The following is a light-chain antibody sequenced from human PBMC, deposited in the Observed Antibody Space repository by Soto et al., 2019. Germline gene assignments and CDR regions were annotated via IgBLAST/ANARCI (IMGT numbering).Light chain of an antibody. J-gene: IGKJ1*01. V-gene: IGKV3-11*01. Sequence: EIVLTQSPATLSLSPGERATLSCRASQSVSNYLAWYQHKPGQAPRLLIDDASSRATGIPARFSGSGSGTDFTLTISSLEPEDFAVYFCQLRSNWPPTWTFGQGTKVEIK. CDR1: QSVSNY. CDR2: DAS. CDR3: QLRSNWPPTWT.